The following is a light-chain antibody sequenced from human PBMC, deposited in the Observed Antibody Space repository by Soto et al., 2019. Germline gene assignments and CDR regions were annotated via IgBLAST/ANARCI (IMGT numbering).Light chain of an antibody. J-gene: IGLJ1*01. CDR1: SSDVGSNT. V-gene: IGLV1-44*01. CDR3: ATWDDSLFGHV. CDR2: SND. Sequence: QYALTGPPAASATPGQRVTISCSGRSSDVGSNTVNWYQQFPGAAPKLLIYSNDQRPSGVPDRFSASKSGTSASLAISGLQSEDEADYYCATWDDSLFGHVFGTGTKVTVL.